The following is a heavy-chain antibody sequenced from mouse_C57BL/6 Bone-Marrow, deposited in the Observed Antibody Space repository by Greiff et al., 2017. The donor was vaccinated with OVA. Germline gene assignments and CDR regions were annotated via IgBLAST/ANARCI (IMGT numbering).Heavy chain of an antibody. CDR3: ARGTAY. CDR2: IYPGSGST. Sequence: VQLQQPGAELVKPGASVKMSCKASGYPFTSYWITWVKQRPGHGLAWIGDIYPGSGSTNYNEKFKSKATLTVDTSSSTAYMQLSSLTSEDSAVYYCARGTAYWGQGTLVTVSA. V-gene: IGHV1-55*01. CDR1: GYPFTSYW. D-gene: IGHD3-3*01. J-gene: IGHJ3*01.